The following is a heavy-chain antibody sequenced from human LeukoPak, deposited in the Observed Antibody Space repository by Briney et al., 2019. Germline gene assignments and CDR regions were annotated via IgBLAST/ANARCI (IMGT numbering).Heavy chain of an antibody. V-gene: IGHV1-2*02. Sequence: ASVKVSCKASGYTFTGYYMHWVRQAPGQGPEWMGWINPNSGGTNYAQKFQGRVTMTRDTSISTAYMELSRLRSDDTAVYYCARGYYDILTGYTTPGYWGQGTLVTVSS. CDR1: GYTFTGYY. CDR3: ARGYYDILTGYTTPGY. D-gene: IGHD3-9*01. CDR2: INPNSGGT. J-gene: IGHJ4*02.